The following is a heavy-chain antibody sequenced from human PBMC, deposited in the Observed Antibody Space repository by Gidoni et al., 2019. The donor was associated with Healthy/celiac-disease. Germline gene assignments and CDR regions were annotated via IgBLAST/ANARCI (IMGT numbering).Heavy chain of an antibody. V-gene: IGHV4-38-2*02. CDR2: IYHSGST. J-gene: IGHJ4*02. D-gene: IGHD4-17*01. CDR3: ARDCRWHYGGNSDFDY. CDR1: GYSISSGYY. Sequence: QVQLQESGPGLVKPSETLSLTCAVSGYSISSGYYWGWIRQPPGKGLEWIGSIYHSGSTYYNPSLKSRVTISVDTSKNQFSLKLSSVTAADTAVYYCARDCRWHYGGNSDFDYWGQGTLVTVSS.